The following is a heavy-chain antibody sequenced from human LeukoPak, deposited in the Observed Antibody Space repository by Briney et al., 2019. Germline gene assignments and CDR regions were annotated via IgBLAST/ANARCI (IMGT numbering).Heavy chain of an antibody. CDR1: GGSFSGYY. D-gene: IGHD3-10*01. CDR3: ARVTMVRGVNWYFDL. CDR2: INHSGGT. V-gene: IGHV4-34*01. J-gene: IGHJ2*01. Sequence: PSETPSLTCAVYGGSFSGYYWSWIRQPPGKGLEWIGEINHSGGTNYNPSLKSRVTISVDTSKNQFSLKLSSVTAADTAVYYCARVTMVRGVNWYFDLWGRGTLVTVSS.